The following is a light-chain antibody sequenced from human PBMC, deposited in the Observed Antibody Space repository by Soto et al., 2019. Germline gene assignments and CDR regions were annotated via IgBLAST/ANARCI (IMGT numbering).Light chain of an antibody. V-gene: IGKV3-15*01. CDR3: QQYKNRPPDT. CDR1: QSVSSN. Sequence: VLTQSPATLSLSPGERATLSCRASQSVSSNLAWYQQKPGQAPRLLIYGASTRVAGIPARFSGSGSGTEFSLTISSLQSEDFAVYYCQQYKNRPPDTFGQGTKVDIK. CDR2: GAS. J-gene: IGKJ2*01.